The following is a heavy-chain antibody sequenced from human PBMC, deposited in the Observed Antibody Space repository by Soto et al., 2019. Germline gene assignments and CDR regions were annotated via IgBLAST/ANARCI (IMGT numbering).Heavy chain of an antibody. CDR1: GGSISSGGYY. J-gene: IGHJ5*02. Sequence: SETLSLTCTVSGGSISSGGYYWSGIRQHPGKGLEWIGYFYYSGSTYYNPSLKSRVTISVATSKNQFPLKLSSVTAADTAVYYCARTGYNLFHPWGQGTLVTGSS. V-gene: IGHV4-31*03. CDR2: FYYSGST. CDR3: ARTGYNLFHP.